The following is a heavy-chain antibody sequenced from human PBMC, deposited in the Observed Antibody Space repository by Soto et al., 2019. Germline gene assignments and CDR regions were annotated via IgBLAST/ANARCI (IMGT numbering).Heavy chain of an antibody. J-gene: IGHJ5*02. V-gene: IGHV3-23*01. CDR1: GFTFSDYA. D-gene: IGHD1-20*01. CDR2: IGGTGGDS. CDR3: ARDAVPYNGRWDWVDP. Sequence: DVQLLESGGGLVQPGGSLRLSCAASGFTFSDYAMNWGRQAPGKGLEWVSSIGGTGGDSYYADSVKGRFTVSRDNSKKILYLKMNSLRAEDTAIYYCARDAVPYNGRWDWVDPWGQGTLVIVSS.